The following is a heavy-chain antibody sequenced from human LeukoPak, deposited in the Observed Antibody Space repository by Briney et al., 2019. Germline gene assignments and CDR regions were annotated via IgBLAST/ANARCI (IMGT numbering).Heavy chain of an antibody. Sequence: GGSLRLSCTASGFTFSSSEMNWVRQAPGKGLEWVSYINSNGDFKYYADSVKGRFTISRDNAKNTLYLQMNSLRAEDTAVYYCAKVAVAGYFDYWGQGTLVTVSS. CDR3: AKVAVAGYFDY. CDR2: INSNGDFK. V-gene: IGHV3-48*03. J-gene: IGHJ4*02. D-gene: IGHD6-19*01. CDR1: GFTFSSSE.